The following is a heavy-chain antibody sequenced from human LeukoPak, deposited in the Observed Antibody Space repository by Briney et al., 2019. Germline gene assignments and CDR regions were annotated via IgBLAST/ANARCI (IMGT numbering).Heavy chain of an antibody. D-gene: IGHD4-23*01. V-gene: IGHV4-30-2*01. CDR1: GGSISSGGYS. CDR2: IYHSGST. CDR3: ARSTVDDAFDI. Sequence: SETLSLTCAVSGGSISSGGYSWSWTRQPPGKGLECIGYIYHSGSTYYNPSLKSRVTISVDRSKNQFSLKLSSVTAADTAVYYCARSTVDDAFDIWGQGTMVTVSS. J-gene: IGHJ3*02.